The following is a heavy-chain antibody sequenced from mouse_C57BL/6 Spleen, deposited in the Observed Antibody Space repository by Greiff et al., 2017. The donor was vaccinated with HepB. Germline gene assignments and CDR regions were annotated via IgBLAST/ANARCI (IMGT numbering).Heavy chain of an antibody. J-gene: IGHJ4*01. V-gene: IGHV1-42*01. CDR3: ARKSFYGSPYYAMDY. Sequence: EVQLQQSGPELVKPGASVKISCKASGYSFTGYYMNWVKQSPEKSLEWIGEINPSTGGTTYNQKFKAKATLTVDKSSSTAYMQLKSLTSEDSAVYYCARKSFYGSPYYAMDYWGQGTSVTVSS. D-gene: IGHD1-1*01. CDR2: INPSTGGT. CDR1: GYSFTGYY.